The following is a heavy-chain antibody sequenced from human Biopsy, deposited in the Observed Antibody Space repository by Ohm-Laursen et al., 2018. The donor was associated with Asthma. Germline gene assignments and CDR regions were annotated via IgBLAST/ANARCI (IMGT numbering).Heavy chain of an antibody. CDR3: ARMITMIQAANYYSYAMDV. V-gene: IGHV4-30-2*01. J-gene: IGHJ6*02. Sequence: TLSLTWAVSGDSINSGGYSWNWIRQPPGKGLGWIGYLFPRGGTHYNPSLKSRVTISVDRSKRQFSLKVNSVTAADTAVYYCARMITMIQAANYYSYAMDVWGQGTTVTVSS. CDR1: GDSINSGGYS. CDR2: LFPRGGT. D-gene: IGHD3-22*01.